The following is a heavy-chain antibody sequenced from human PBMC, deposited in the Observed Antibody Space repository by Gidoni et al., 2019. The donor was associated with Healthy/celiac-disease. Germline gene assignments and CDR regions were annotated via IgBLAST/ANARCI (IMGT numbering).Heavy chain of an antibody. CDR2: IYYSGST. D-gene: IGHD5-18*01. CDR1: GGSISSGGSY. CDR3: ARDGPDTAVDY. Sequence: QVQLQESGPGLVKTSQTLSLTCTVSGGSISSGGSYWSWIRQHPGKGLEWIGYIYYSGSTYYIPSLKSRVTISVDTSTTQFSLKLSSVTAADTAVYYCARDGPDTAVDYWGQGTLVTVSS. J-gene: IGHJ4*02. V-gene: IGHV4-31*03.